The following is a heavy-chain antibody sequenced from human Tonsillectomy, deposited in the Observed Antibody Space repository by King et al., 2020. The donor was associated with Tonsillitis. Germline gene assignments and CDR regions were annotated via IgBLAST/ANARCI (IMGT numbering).Heavy chain of an antibody. CDR1: GFIFDNYA. J-gene: IGHJ4*02. D-gene: IGHD4-17*01. CDR2: ISFDGTKK. V-gene: IGHV3-30-3*01. Sequence: VQLVESGGGVVQPGRSLTLSCGASGFIFDNYAMHWVRQAPGKGLEWVALISFDGTKKYYSESVRGRFTISRDDSKTTVWLQMNSLRADDTALYYCSRDANYYGDYVLGGYYFDYWGQGTPVTVSS. CDR3: SRDANYYGDYVLGGYYFDY.